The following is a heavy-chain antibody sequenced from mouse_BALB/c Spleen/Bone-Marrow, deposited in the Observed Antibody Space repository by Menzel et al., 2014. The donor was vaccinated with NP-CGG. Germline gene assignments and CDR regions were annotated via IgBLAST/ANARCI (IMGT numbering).Heavy chain of an antibody. CDR1: GYTFTSYY. CDR3: TRARTWDFDY. Sequence: ESGAELVKPGASVKLSCKASGYTFTSYYMYWVKQRPGQGLEWIGEINPSNGGTNFNEKFKSRATLTVDKSSSTAYMQRSSLTSEGSAVYYCTRARTWDFDYWGQGTTLTVAS. V-gene: IGHV1S81*02. D-gene: IGHD4-1*01. J-gene: IGHJ2*01. CDR2: INPSNGGT.